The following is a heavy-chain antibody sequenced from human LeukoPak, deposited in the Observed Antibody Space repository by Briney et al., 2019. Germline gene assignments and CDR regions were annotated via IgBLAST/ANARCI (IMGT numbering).Heavy chain of an antibody. CDR2: INSDGSST. D-gene: IGHD6-19*01. CDR3: ARDWGSGWWYYYYYGMDV. J-gene: IGHJ6*02. V-gene: IGHV3-74*01. Sequence: GGSLRLCCAASGFTFSSYWMHWVRQAPGKGLVWVSRINSDGSSTSYADSVKGRFTISRDNAKNTLYLQMNSLRAEDTAVYYCARDWGSGWWYYYYYGMDVWGQGTTVTVSS. CDR1: GFTFSSYW.